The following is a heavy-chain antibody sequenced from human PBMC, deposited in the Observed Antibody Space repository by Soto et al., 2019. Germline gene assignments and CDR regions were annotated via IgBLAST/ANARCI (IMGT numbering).Heavy chain of an antibody. CDR2: MSTSGRTK. J-gene: IGHJ4*02. Sequence: GGSLRRSCAASGFTFSDYYMSWIRQAPGKGLEWVSYMSTSGRTKYYADSVKGRFTISRDNARNSLYLHMTTLTAADTAVYYCARGFGGYAVDYGGQGPRATAS. CDR3: ARGFGGYAVDY. CDR1: GFTFSDYY. D-gene: IGHD5-12*01. V-gene: IGHV3-11*01.